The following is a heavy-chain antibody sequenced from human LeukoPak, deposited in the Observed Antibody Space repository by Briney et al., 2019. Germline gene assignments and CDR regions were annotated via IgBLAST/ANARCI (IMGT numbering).Heavy chain of an antibody. J-gene: IGHJ4*02. D-gene: IGHD3-10*01. Sequence: PSETLSLTCAVYGGSFSGYYWSWIRQPPGKGLEWIGEINHSGSTNYNPSLKSRVTISVDTSKNQFSLKLSSVTAADTAVYYCAGSYYYGSGSYEDYWGQGTLVTVSS. CDR1: GGSFSGYY. CDR2: INHSGST. CDR3: AGSYYYGSGSYEDY. V-gene: IGHV4-34*01.